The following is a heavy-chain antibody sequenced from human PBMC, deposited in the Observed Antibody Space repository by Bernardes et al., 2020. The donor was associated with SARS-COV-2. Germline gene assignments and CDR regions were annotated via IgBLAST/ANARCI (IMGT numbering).Heavy chain of an antibody. CDR1: GGSISSYY. D-gene: IGHD2-2*01. CDR2: IYYSGST. J-gene: IGHJ6*03. CDR3: ARRAQQLLFTSYYYYMDV. V-gene: IGHV4-59*08. Sequence: SETLSLTCTVSGGSISSYYWSWIRQPPGKGLEWIGYIYYSGSTNYNPSLKSRVTISVDTSKNQFSLKLSSVTAADTAVYYCARRAQQLLFTSYYYYMDVWGKGTTVTVSS.